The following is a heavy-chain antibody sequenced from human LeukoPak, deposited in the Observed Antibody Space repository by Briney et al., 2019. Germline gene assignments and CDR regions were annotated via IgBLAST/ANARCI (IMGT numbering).Heavy chain of an antibody. J-gene: IGHJ3*02. CDR2: VGGSGGSDGRT. D-gene: IGHD2/OR15-2a*01. V-gene: IGHV3-23*01. CDR3: ARGFYNSGLSLSAYDI. CDR1: GFTFSDYP. Sequence: GSLRLSCAASGFTFSDYPMTWVRQAPGKGLEWVAVVGGSGGSDGRTEYGDSVKGRFSISRDNSRNTLYLQMNSLRAEDTAVYHCARGFYNSGLSLSAYDIWGQGTMVTVSS.